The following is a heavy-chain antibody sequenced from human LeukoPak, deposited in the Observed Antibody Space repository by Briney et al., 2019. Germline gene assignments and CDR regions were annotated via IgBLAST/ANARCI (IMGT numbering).Heavy chain of an antibody. CDR1: GFNFRNNA. CDR2: ILGSGDST. J-gene: IGHJ4*02. CDR3: ASGLELPYYFDY. D-gene: IGHD1-7*01. V-gene: IGHV3-23*01. Sequence: GGSLRLSCAASGFNFRNNAMAWVRQAPGKGLEWVSGILGSGDSTYYADAVKGRFTISRDNSKNTLYLQMNSLRAEDTAVYYCASGLELPYYFDYWGQGTLVTVSS.